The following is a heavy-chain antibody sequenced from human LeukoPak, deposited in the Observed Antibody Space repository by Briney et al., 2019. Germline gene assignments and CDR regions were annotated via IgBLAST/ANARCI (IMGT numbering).Heavy chain of an antibody. D-gene: IGHD3-10*01. CDR3: ARDFGPHYYYGMDV. J-gene: IGHJ6*02. CDR1: GGSFSVYY. V-gene: IGHV4-34*01. CDR2: INHSGST. Sequence: SETLSLTCAVYGGSFSVYYWSWIRQPPGKGLEWIGEINHSGSTNYNPSLKSRVTISVDTSKNQFSLKLSSVTAADTAVYYCARDFGPHYYYGMDVWGQGTTVTVSS.